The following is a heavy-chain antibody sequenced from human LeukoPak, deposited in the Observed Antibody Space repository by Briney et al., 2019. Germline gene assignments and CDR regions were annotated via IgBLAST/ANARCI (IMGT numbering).Heavy chain of an antibody. D-gene: IGHD3-10*01. V-gene: IGHV4-30-4*01. J-gene: IGHJ4*02. Sequence: PSETLSLTCTVSGGSISSGDYYWSWIRQPPGKGLEWIGYIYYSGSTYYNPSLKSRVTISVDTSKNQFSLKLSSVTAADTAVYYCARDSITMVRGVIIPYYFDYWGQGTLVTVSS. CDR3: ARDSITMVRGVIIPYYFDY. CDR1: GGSISSGDYY. CDR2: IYYSGST.